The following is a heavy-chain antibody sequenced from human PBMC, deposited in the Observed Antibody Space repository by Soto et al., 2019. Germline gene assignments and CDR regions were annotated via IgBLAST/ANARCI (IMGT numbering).Heavy chain of an antibody. CDR2: IIPIFNTT. CDR3: ARGSSDADYASGIYGAYSFDS. J-gene: IGHJ3*02. CDR1: GGTLNSYA. D-gene: IGHD3-10*01. Sequence: QVPLVQSGAEVKKPGSSVKVSCKTSGGTLNSYAITWVRQAPGQGLEWLGGIIPIFNTTNYAQKSQGRVTVTADDSTSTAYMEMRSLTSEDTAVYYCARGSSDADYASGIYGAYSFDSWGPGTMVTVSS. V-gene: IGHV1-69*01.